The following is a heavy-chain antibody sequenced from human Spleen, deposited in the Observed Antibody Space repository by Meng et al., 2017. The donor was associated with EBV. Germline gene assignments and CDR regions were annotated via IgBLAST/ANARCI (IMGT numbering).Heavy chain of an antibody. Sequence: QVQRQQWCAGLLKPSETLSLTCAVDGGSLPTYYWTWIRQPPGKGLEWIGEINHRGSAHYNPSLKSRLTISVDTSKKQFSLKLSSVTAADTAVYYCSRSLGAAGPDYWGQGTLVTVSS. J-gene: IGHJ4*02. D-gene: IGHD6-13*01. CDR2: INHRGSA. CDR3: SRSLGAAGPDY. CDR1: GGSLPTYY. V-gene: IGHV4-34*01.